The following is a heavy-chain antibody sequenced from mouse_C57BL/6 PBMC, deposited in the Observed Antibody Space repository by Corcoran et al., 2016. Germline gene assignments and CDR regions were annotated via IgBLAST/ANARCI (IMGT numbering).Heavy chain of an antibody. J-gene: IGHJ3*01. V-gene: IGHV9-3*01. CDR2: INTYSGVP. Sequence: QIQLVQSGPELKKPGETVKISCKASGYTFTTCGMCWVKPAPGKGLKWMGWINTYSGVPTYADDFKGRFAFSLETSASTAYLQINNLKNEDTATYFWARCPYYPFADWGQGTLGTVSA. CDR3: ARCPYYPFAD. D-gene: IGHD2-10*01. CDR1: GYTFTTCG.